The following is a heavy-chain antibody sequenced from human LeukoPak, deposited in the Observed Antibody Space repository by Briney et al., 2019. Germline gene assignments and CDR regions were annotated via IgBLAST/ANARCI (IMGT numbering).Heavy chain of an antibody. Sequence: HPGGSLRLSCAASGFTFSSYWMSWVRQAPGKGLEWVANIKQDGSEKYYVDSVKGQFTISRDNAKNSLFPQMNSLRAEDTAVYYCARDLSGWELQEYWGQGTLVTVSS. J-gene: IGHJ4*02. CDR2: IKQDGSEK. CDR3: ARDLSGWELQEY. V-gene: IGHV3-7*01. D-gene: IGHD1-26*01. CDR1: GFTFSSYW.